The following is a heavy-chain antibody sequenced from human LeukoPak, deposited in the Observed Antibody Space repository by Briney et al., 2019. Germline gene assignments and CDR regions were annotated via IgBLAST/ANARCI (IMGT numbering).Heavy chain of an antibody. V-gene: IGHV3-74*01. CDR3: ARRVAVEKFDS. D-gene: IGHD6-19*01. CDR1: GFTFSSYW. Sequence: GGSLRLSCAASGFTFSSYWMHWVRQAPGKGLVWVSRINSDGSSTSYADSVKGRFTISRDNAKNTLYLQMNSVRAEDTAVYYCARRVAVEKFDSWGQGTLVTVSS. J-gene: IGHJ4*02. CDR2: INSDGSST.